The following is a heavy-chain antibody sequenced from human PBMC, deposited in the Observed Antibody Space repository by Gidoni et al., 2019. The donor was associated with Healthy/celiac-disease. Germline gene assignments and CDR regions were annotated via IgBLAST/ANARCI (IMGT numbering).Heavy chain of an antibody. CDR2: ISAYNGNT. V-gene: IGHV1-18*01. D-gene: IGHD3-3*01. J-gene: IGHJ3*02. Sequence: QVQLVQSGAEVKKPGASVKVSCKASGYTFTSYGISWVRQAPGQGLEWMGWISAYNGNTNYAQKLQGRVTMTTDTSTSTAYMELRSLRSDDTAVYYCARDGAPTYYDFWSGYSDAFDIWGQGTMVTVSS. CDR3: ARDGAPTYYDFWSGYSDAFDI. CDR1: GYTFTSYG.